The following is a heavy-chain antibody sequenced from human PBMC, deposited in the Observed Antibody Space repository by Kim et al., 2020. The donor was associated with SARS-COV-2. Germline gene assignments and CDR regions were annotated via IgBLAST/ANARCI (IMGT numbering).Heavy chain of an antibody. CDR3: AGGTYYYGSGSYYLWFDP. Sequence: SETLSLTCTASGGSISSYYWSWIRQPPGKGLEWIGYIYYSGSTNYNPSLKSRVTISVDTSKNQFSLKLSSVTAADTAVYYCAGGTYYYGSGSYYLWFDPWGQGTLVTVSS. CDR2: IYYSGST. CDR1: GGSISSYY. J-gene: IGHJ5*02. D-gene: IGHD3-10*01. V-gene: IGHV4-59*01.